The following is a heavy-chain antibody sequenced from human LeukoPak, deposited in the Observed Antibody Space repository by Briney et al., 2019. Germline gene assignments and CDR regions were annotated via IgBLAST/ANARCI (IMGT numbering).Heavy chain of an antibody. V-gene: IGHV3-30*04. Sequence: GGSLRLSCAASGFTFSRHAMHWVRQAPGKGLEWVAFISYDGRSTFYVDSVKGRFTISRDNSKNTLYLQMNSLRAEDTAVYYCAREGGMTATSTLDSWGQGTLVTVSS. CDR3: AREGGMTATSTLDS. J-gene: IGHJ4*02. D-gene: IGHD1-7*01. CDR1: GFTFSRHA. CDR2: ISYDGRST.